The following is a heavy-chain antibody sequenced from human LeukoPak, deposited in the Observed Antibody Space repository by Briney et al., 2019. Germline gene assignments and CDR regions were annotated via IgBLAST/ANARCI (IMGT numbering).Heavy chain of an antibody. V-gene: IGHV1-18*01. CDR3: ARDYYGSGSSLNWFDP. D-gene: IGHD3-10*01. CDR1: GYTFTSYG. Sequence: GASVKVSCKASGYTFTSYGISWVRQAPGQGLEWMGWISAYNGNTNYAQKLQGRVTMTTDTSTSTAYMELRSLRSDDTAVYYCARDYYGSGSSLNWFDPWGQGTLVTVSS. CDR2: ISAYNGNT. J-gene: IGHJ5*02.